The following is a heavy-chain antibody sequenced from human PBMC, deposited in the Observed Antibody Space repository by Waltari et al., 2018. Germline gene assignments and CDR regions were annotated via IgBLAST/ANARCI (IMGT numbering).Heavy chain of an antibody. V-gene: IGHV4-59*01. J-gene: IGHJ5*02. CDR1: GGSISSYY. CDR3: ARGAPLVVLTGYSPFDP. Sequence: QVQLQESGPGLVKPSETLSLTCTVSGGSISSYYWSWIRQPPGKGLAWIGYSYYSGSTNYNPSLKSRVTISVDTSKNQFSLKLSSVTAADTAVYYCARGAPLVVLTGYSPFDPWGQGTLVTVSS. CDR2: SYYSGST. D-gene: IGHD3-9*01.